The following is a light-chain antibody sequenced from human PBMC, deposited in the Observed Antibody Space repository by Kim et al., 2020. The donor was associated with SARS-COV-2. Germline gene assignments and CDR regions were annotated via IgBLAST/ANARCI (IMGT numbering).Light chain of an antibody. Sequence: ASIGDRVTITCQASQDISNYLNWYQQKPGRAPNLLIYDAYNLEGGVTSRFSGSGSRTNFTFTISSLQPEDLATYYCQQYHNLPLTFGGGTKVDIK. CDR3: QQYHNLPLT. CDR2: DAY. J-gene: IGKJ4*01. V-gene: IGKV1-33*01. CDR1: QDISNY.